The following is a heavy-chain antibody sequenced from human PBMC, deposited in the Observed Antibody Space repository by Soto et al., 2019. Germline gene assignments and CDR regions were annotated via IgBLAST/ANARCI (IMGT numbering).Heavy chain of an antibody. Sequence: PGGSLRLSCAASGFTFSSYDMHWVRQATGKGLEWVSAIGTAGDPYYPGSVKGRFTISRENAKNSLYLQMNSLRAGDTAVYYCARXVYDSSGYGYYYYGMDVWGQGTTVTVSS. CDR3: ARXVYDSSGYGYYYYGMDV. J-gene: IGHJ6*02. D-gene: IGHD3-22*01. CDR1: GFTFSSYD. V-gene: IGHV3-13*05. CDR2: IGTAGDP.